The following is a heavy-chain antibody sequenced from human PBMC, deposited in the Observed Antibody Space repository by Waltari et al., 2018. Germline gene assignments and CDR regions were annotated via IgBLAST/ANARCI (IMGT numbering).Heavy chain of an antibody. CDR3: AKAARTIVVVPAAMDYGMDV. D-gene: IGHD2-2*01. CDR1: GFTFSSYA. Sequence: EVQLLESGGGLVQPGGSLRLSCAASGFTFSSYAMSWVRQAPGKGLGWVSAISGSGGSTYYADSVKGRFTISRDNSKNTLYLQMNSLRAEDTAVYYCAKAARTIVVVPAAMDYGMDVWGQGTTVTVSS. V-gene: IGHV3-23*01. J-gene: IGHJ6*02. CDR2: ISGSGGST.